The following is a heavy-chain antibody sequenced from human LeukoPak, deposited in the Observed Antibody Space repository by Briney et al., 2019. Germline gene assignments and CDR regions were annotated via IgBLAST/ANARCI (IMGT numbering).Heavy chain of an antibody. Sequence: GGSLRLSCAASGFTFSSYDMNWVRQAPGKGLEWVSYISSSGSTIYYADSVKGRFTISRDNAKDSLYLQMNSLRAEDTAVYYCARAVAASLFGIWGQGTMVTVSS. CDR1: GFTFSSYD. D-gene: IGHD6-25*01. CDR3: ARAVAASLFGI. J-gene: IGHJ3*02. CDR2: ISSSGSTI. V-gene: IGHV3-48*03.